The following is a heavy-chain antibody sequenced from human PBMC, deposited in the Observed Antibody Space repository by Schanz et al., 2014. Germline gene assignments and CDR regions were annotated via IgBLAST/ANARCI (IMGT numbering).Heavy chain of an antibody. CDR3: AREQIMAAAGLVDY. CDR2: IWYDENNK. D-gene: IGHD6-13*01. CDR1: GFTFSSYK. V-gene: IGHV3-33*08. J-gene: IGHJ4*01. Sequence: ESGGGLVKPGGSLRLSCAASGFTFSSYKMNWVRQAPGKGLEWVAVIWYDENNKYYADSVKGRFTISRDNAKNSLYLQMNSLRAEDTAVYYCAREQIMAAAGLVDYWGHGTLXTVSS.